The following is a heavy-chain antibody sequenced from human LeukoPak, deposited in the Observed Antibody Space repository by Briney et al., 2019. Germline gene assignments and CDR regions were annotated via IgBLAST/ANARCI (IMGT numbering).Heavy chain of an antibody. J-gene: IGHJ4*02. CDR1: GGSISSGYSY. V-gene: IGHV4-39*07. CDR2: IYYTGST. Sequence: SETLSLTCTVSGGSISSGYSYWGWIRQPPGKGLEWIGNIYYTGSTYYSPSLTSRVTISVDTSENQFSLKLNSVTAADTAVYYCARLYGSGSYYNYWGQGTLVTVSS. CDR3: ARLYGSGSYYNY. D-gene: IGHD3-10*01.